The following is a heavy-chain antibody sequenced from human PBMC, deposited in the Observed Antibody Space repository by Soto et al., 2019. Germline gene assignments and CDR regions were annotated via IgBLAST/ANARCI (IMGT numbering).Heavy chain of an antibody. CDR3: ARDHIVGATLVDY. J-gene: IGHJ4*02. D-gene: IGHD1-26*01. CDR1: GFTFSSYG. Sequence: QVQLVESGGGVVQPGRSLRLSCAASGFTFSSYGMHWVRQAPGKGLEWVAVIWYDGSNKYYADSVKGRFTISRDNSKNTLYLQMNSLRAEDTAVYYCARDHIVGATLVDYWGQGTLVTVSS. CDR2: IWYDGSNK. V-gene: IGHV3-33*01.